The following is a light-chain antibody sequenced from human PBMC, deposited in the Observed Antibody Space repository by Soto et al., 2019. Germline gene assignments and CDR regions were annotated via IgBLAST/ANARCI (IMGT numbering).Light chain of an antibody. V-gene: IGKV3-15*01. J-gene: IGKJ3*01. CDR3: QQYNNWPPGAT. CDR1: LIVSTK. Sequence: DIVMTQSPAPSPVSPGERATASSWPSLIVSTKLAWYQQKPGQVPSLLTCDGSTRATGIPARFSGSGAVKEFTRTISSVQSEDSAVYYCQQYNNWPPGATFGPGTKVEIK. CDR2: DGS.